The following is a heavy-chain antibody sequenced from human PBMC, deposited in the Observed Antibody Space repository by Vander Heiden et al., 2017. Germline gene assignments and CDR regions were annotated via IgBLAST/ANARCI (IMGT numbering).Heavy chain of an antibody. CDR3: SIRVAAKGRGDY. CDR1: GGSISSSSYY. V-gene: IGHV4-39*01. D-gene: IGHD6-13*01. J-gene: IGHJ4*02. CDR2: IYYSGST. Sequence: QLQLQESGPGLVKPSETLSLTCTFSGGSISSSSYYWGWIRQPPGKGLEWIGSIYYSGSTYYNPSLKSRVTISVDTSKKKCCLKLRSVTAADTAVYYSSIRVAAKGRGDYWGQGTLVTVSS.